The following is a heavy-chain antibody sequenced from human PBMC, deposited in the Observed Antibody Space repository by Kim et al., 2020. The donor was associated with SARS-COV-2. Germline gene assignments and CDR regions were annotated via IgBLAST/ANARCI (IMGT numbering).Heavy chain of an antibody. D-gene: IGHD3-22*01. CDR2: ISGSGAST. CDR1: GFTFSSYA. V-gene: IGHV3-23*01. CDR3: AKDYGGSMIVVVLTFFDY. Sequence: GGSLRLSCAASGFTFSSYAMSWVRQAPGQGLEWVSTISGSGASTYYADSVKGRFTISRDNSKNTLYLQMNSLRAEDAAVYYCAKDYGGSMIVVVLTFFDYWGQGTLVTVSS. J-gene: IGHJ4*02.